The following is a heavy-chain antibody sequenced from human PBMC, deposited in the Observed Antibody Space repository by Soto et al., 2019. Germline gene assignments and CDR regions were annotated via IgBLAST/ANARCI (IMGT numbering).Heavy chain of an antibody. CDR2: ISSTTNYI. CDR3: ARESEDLTSNFDY. CDR1: GFTFTRYS. Sequence: EVQLVESGGGLVKPGGSLRLSCAASGFTFTRYSMNWVRQAPGKGLEWVSTISSTTNYIYYGDSMKGLFTISSDNAKNSLDLEMNSLRAEATSVYYCARESEDLTSNFDYWGQGTLVTVSS. V-gene: IGHV3-21*06. J-gene: IGHJ4*02.